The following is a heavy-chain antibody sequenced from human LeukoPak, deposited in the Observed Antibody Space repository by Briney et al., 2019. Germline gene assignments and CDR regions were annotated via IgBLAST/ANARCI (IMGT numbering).Heavy chain of an antibody. D-gene: IGHD1-26*01. CDR1: RFTFSNYA. CDR2: ITGSGDYT. CDR3: AKRSGINYGYFDS. V-gene: IGHV3-23*01. Sequence: GGSLRLSCAASRFTFSNYAMSWVRQAPGKGLEWVSAITGSGDYTDYADSVKGRFTISRDNSKNTAYLQMNSLRAEDTAVYYCAKRSGINYGYFDSWGQGTLVTVSS. J-gene: IGHJ4*02.